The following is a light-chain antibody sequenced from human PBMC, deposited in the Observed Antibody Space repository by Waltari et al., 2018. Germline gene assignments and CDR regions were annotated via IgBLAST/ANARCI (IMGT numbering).Light chain of an antibody. CDR2: GTS. Sequence: TVMMQPPSTLSVSPGERVTPSCTASQGVHDNLAWYQQNPGQAPRLLIYGTSTRATGIPARFRGTGSGTDFTLTITSLQSEDSALYYCQQYNRWPPLTFGGGTKVEIK. CDR1: QGVHDN. J-gene: IGKJ4*01. V-gene: IGKV3-15*01. CDR3: QQYNRWPPLT.